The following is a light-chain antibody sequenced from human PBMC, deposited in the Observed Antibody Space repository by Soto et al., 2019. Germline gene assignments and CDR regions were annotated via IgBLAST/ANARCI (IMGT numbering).Light chain of an antibody. J-gene: IGKJ2*01. V-gene: IGKV3-11*01. CDR1: ESVRHY. Sequence: EIVLTQSPATLSLSPGERATLSCRASESVRHYLAWYQQKPGQAPRLLIYDASTRATGIPARFSGSGSGTDYTLSISSLEAEDFAVYYCQHRDNWSYIFGQGTKLEMK. CDR2: DAS. CDR3: QHRDNWSYI.